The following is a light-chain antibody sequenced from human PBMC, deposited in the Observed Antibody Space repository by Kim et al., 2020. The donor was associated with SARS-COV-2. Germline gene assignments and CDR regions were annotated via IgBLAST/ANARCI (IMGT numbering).Light chain of an antibody. CDR3: QQYDNWPPFT. Sequence: EIVMTQSPATLSVSPGERATLPCRASQSVSSNLAWYQQRPGQAPRLLIFDTSTRATGIPARFSGSGSGTEFTLTISSLQSEDFAVYYCQQYDNWPPFTFGQGTKLEI. CDR1: QSVSSN. V-gene: IGKV3-15*01. CDR2: DTS. J-gene: IGKJ2*01.